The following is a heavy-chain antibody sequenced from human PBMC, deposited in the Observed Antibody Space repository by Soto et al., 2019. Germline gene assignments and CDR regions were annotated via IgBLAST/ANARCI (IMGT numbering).Heavy chain of an antibody. CDR1: GFTFSSYA. CDR3: AKVGGPKIYDSSGYYYFDY. CDR2: ISGSGGST. V-gene: IGHV3-23*01. Sequence: GALRLSCAASGFTFSSYAMSWVRQAPGKGLEWVSAISGSGGSTYYADSVKGRFTISRDNSKNTLYLQMNSLRAEDTAVYYCAKVGGPKIYDSSGYYYFDYWGQGTLVTVSS. J-gene: IGHJ4*02. D-gene: IGHD3-22*01.